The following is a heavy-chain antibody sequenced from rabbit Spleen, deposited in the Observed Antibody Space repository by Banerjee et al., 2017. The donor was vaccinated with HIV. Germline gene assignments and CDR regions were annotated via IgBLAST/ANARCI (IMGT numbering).Heavy chain of an antibody. CDR2: IAGSSSGFT. D-gene: IGHD7-1*01. CDR3: ARDTGNSFSSYGMDL. J-gene: IGHJ6*01. V-gene: IGHV1S40*01. Sequence: QSLEESGGDLVKPGASLTLTCTASGFSFSSSDYICWVRQAPGKGLEWISCIAGSSSGFTYSASWAKGRFTISKTSSTTVTLQMTSLTAADTATYFCARDTGNSFSSYGMDLWGPGTLVTVS. CDR1: GFSFSSSDY.